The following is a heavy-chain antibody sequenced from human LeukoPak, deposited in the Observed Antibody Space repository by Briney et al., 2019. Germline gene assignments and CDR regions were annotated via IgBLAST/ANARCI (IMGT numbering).Heavy chain of an antibody. J-gene: IGHJ4*02. V-gene: IGHV1-24*01. CDR3: ATGINSSSWPHY. CDR2: FDPEDGET. Sequence: ASVKVSCKVSGYTLTELSMHWVRQAPGKGLEWMGGFDPEDGETIYAQKFQGRVTMTEDTSTDTAYMELSSLRSEDTAVYYCATGINSSSWPHYWGQGTLVTVSS. D-gene: IGHD6-13*01. CDR1: GYTLTELS.